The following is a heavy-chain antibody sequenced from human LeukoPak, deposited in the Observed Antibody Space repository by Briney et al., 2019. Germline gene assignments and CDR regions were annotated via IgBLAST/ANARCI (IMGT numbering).Heavy chain of an antibody. D-gene: IGHD2-15*01. V-gene: IGHV4-61*02. CDR3: ARGLGCSGGSCYYFDY. J-gene: IGHJ4*02. CDR2: IYTSGST. CDR1: GGSISSGSYY. Sequence: SQTLSLTCTVSGGSISSGSYYWSWIRQPAGKGLEWIGRIYTSGSTNYNPSLKSRVTISVDTSKNQFSLKLSSVTAADTAVYYCARGLGCSGGSCYYFDYWGQGTLVTVSS.